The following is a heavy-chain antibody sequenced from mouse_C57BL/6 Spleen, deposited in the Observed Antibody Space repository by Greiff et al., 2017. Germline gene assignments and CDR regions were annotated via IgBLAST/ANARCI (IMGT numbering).Heavy chain of an antibody. CDR1: GYTFTSYT. CDR2: INPSSGYT. CDR3: ATYGSSYKWYFDV. D-gene: IGHD1-1*01. V-gene: IGHV1-4*01. Sequence: VQLQQSGAELARPGASVKMSCKASGYTFTSYTMHWVKQRPGQGLEWIGYINPSSGYTKYNQKFKDKATLTADKSSSTAYMQLSSLTSEDSAVYYCATYGSSYKWYFDVWGTGTTGTVSS. J-gene: IGHJ1*03.